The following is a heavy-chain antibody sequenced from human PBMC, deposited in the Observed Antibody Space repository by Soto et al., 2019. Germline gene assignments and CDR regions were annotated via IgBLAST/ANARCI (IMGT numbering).Heavy chain of an antibody. CDR2: ISGSGGST. J-gene: IGHJ3*02. D-gene: IGHD5-12*01. CDR1: GFTFSSYA. V-gene: IGHV3-23*01. Sequence: EVQLLESGGGLVQPGGSLRLSCAASGFTFSSYAMSWVRQAPGKGLEWVSAISGSGGSTYYADSVKGRFTISRDNSKNTLYLQMNSLRAEDTAVYYCAKDVVKDIVATMEEAFDIWGQGTMVTVSS. CDR3: AKDVVKDIVATMEEAFDI.